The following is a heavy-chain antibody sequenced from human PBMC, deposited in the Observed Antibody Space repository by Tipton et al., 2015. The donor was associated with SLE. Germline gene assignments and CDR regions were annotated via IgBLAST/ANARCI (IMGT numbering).Heavy chain of an antibody. Sequence: LRLSCAVYGGSFSGYYWSWIRQPPGKGLEWIGEINHSGSTNYNPSLKSRVTISVDTSKNQFSLKLSSVTAADTAVYYCARDSYSSSSGSYYYGMDVWGQGTTVTVSS. V-gene: IGHV4-34*01. J-gene: IGHJ6*02. CDR2: INHSGST. CDR3: ARDSYSSSSGSYYYGMDV. D-gene: IGHD6-6*01. CDR1: GGSFSGYY.